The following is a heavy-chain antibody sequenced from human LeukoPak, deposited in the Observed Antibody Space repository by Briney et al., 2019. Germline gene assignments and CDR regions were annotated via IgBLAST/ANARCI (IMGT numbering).Heavy chain of an antibody. Sequence: PGGSLRLSCAASGFTFSSYGMHWVRQAPGKGLEWVAVIWYDGSNKYYADSVKGRFTISRDNSKNTLYLQMNSLRAEDTAVYYCARDKDDYGSGNHWFDPWGQGTLVTVSS. CDR1: GFTFSSYG. CDR2: IWYDGSNK. CDR3: ARDKDDYGSGNHWFDP. J-gene: IGHJ5*02. D-gene: IGHD3-10*01. V-gene: IGHV3-33*01.